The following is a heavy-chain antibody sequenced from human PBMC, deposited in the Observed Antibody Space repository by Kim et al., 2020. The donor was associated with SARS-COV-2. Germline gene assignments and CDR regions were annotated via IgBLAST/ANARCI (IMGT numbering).Heavy chain of an antibody. Sequence: GGSLRLSCAASGFTFSGYSLNWVRQTPGKGLEWLSNISSSSNTIYYADSVKGRFTISRDNAKNSMYLQMNSLRDEDTALYYCARVSHDYRSWAFAYWGQG. V-gene: IGHV3-48*02. D-gene: IGHD4-4*01. CDR2: ISSSSNTI. CDR3: ARVSHDYRSWAFAY. CDR1: GFTFSGYS. J-gene: IGHJ4*02.